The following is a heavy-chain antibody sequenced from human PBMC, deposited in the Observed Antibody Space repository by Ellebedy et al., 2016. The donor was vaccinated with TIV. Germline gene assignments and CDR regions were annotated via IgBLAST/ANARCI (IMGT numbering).Heavy chain of an antibody. CDR1: GFTFSDYY. CDR2: ISSSGSTI. J-gene: IGHJ6*03. D-gene: IGHD3-22*01. Sequence: GESLKISXAASGFTFSDYYMSWIRQAPGKGLEWVSYISSSGSTIYYADSVKGRFTISRDNAKNSLYLQMNSLRAEDTAVYYCARDWAAHYYDSSGYYREYYYYYYYMDVWGKGTMVTVSS. CDR3: ARDWAAHYYDSSGYYREYYYYYYYMDV. V-gene: IGHV3-11*01.